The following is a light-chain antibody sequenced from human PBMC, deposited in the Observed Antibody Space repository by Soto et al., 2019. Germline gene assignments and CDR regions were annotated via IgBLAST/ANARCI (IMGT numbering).Light chain of an antibody. J-gene: IGLJ2*01. Sequence: QHVLTQSPSASASLGASVKLTCTLSSGHSSYAIAWHQQQPEKGPRYLMKLNSDGSHSKGDGIPDRFSGSSSGAERYLTISSLQSEDEADYYCQTWVTGIQIFGGGTKLTVL. CDR3: QTWVTGIQI. CDR1: SGHSSYA. CDR2: LNSDGSH. V-gene: IGLV4-69*01.